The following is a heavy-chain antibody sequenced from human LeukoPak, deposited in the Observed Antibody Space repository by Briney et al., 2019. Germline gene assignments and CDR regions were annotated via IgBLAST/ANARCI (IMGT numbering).Heavy chain of an antibody. V-gene: IGHV3-30*18. CDR2: LSYDLSDK. CDR1: GFTFSSYG. Sequence: PGGSLRLSCAASGFTFSSYGMHWVRQARGKGLEWVAVLSYDLSDKYPPASLKGPFTISRDNSTNTLYLQITSLRAEDTAVYYCAKNAHYQGYSYGGIDYWGQGTLVTVSS. CDR3: AKNAHYQGYSYGGIDY. J-gene: IGHJ4*02. D-gene: IGHD5-18*01.